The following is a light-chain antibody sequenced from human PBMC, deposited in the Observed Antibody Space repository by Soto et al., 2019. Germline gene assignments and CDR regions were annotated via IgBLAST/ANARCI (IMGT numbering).Light chain of an antibody. CDR3: QQLSRYPLT. CDR1: QSISSY. Sequence: DIKMTQSPSSLSASVGDRVTITCRASQSISSYLNWYQQKPGKAPDLLIYSASTLQSGVPSRFSGSGSETEFSLTIRALQPEDFATYYCQQLSRYPLTFGGGTKVDI. CDR2: SAS. V-gene: IGKV1-9*01. J-gene: IGKJ4*01.